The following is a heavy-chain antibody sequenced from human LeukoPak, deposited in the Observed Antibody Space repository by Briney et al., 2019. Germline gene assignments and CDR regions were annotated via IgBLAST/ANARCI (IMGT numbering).Heavy chain of an antibody. Sequence: ASVKVSCKASGYTFTAYYIHWVQQAPGQGLEWMGRINPNSGATNYAPKFQGRVTMTRDTSINTAYMELSRLRSDDTAFYYCAREYSSADAYDFWCHGTMVTVSS. CDR3: AREYSSADAYDF. CDR2: INPNSGAT. J-gene: IGHJ3*01. V-gene: IGHV1-2*06. D-gene: IGHD5-18*01. CDR1: GYTFTAYY.